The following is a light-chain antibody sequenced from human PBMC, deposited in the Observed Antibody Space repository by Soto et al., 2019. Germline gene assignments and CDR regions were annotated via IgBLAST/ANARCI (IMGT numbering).Light chain of an antibody. CDR2: DVS. J-gene: IGLJ1*01. Sequence: QSALTQPDSVSGSPGQSITISCTGTSSDVGGYNYVSWYQQHPGKAPKLMIYDVSNRPSGVSNRFSGSKSGNTASLTISGLHAEDEADYYCSSYTSSSPLVFGTGTKLTVL. CDR1: SSDVGGYNY. V-gene: IGLV2-14*01. CDR3: SSYTSSSPLV.